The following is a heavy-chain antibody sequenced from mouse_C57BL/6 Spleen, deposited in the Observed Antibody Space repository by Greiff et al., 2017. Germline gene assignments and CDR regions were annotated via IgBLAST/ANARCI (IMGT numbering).Heavy chain of an antibody. J-gene: IGHJ1*03. D-gene: IGHD2-3*01. CDR2: IDPANGNT. V-gene: IGHV14-3*01. CDR1: GFTIKNTY. CDR3: AVYDGYYGDFDV. Sequence: VQLQQSVAELVRPGASVKLSCTASGFTIKNTYMHWVKQRPEQGLEWIGRIDPANGNTKYAPKFQGKATITADTSSNTAYLQLSSLTSEDTAIYYCAVYDGYYGDFDVWGTGTTVTVSS.